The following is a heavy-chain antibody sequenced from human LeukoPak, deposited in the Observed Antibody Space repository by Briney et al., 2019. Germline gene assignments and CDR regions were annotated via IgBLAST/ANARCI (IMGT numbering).Heavy chain of an antibody. J-gene: IGHJ4*02. V-gene: IGHV4-59*08. CDR1: SDSISSTY. CDR2: ISYTGST. D-gene: IGHD1-7*01. Sequence: SEPLSLTCTVSSDSISSTYWSWIRQSPGRRLEWISYISYTGSTWYDPSLKSRFTMSIDTAENQLSLRLTCVTAADTAVYYCARHIRVGGNYHFDYWDQGTPVTVSS. CDR3: ARHIRVGGNYHFDY.